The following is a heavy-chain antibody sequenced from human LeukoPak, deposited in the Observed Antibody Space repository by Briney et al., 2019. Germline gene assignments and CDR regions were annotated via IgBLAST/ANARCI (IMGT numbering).Heavy chain of an antibody. V-gene: IGHV3-21*01. CDR2: INITSTSI. J-gene: IGHJ4*02. Sequence: PGGSLSLSRAASRLTFSDYSINGVCQAPGKGVEWVSAINITSTSIYYADAVKGRFTHPKDNGRSSLYLQMNSLRAEDTAVYYCVRLRRNSDRSDYYYFYDYWGQGILVTVSS. CDR3: VRLRRNSDRSDYYYFYDY. D-gene: IGHD3-22*01. CDR1: RLTFSDYS.